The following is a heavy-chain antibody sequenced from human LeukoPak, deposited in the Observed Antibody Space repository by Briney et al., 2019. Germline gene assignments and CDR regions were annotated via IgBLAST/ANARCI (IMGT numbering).Heavy chain of an antibody. D-gene: IGHD3-3*01. Sequence: PSETLSLTCTVSGGSISTSNYYWGWIRQPPGKGLEWIGNIFYSGSTYYSPSLRSRVTISLDTSRNQFSLKLSSVTAADTAVYYCAKSSRAPVWSPWGQETMVTVSS. V-gene: IGHV4-39*07. CDR3: AKSSRAPVWSP. J-gene: IGHJ3*01. CDR2: IFYSGST. CDR1: GGSISTSNYY.